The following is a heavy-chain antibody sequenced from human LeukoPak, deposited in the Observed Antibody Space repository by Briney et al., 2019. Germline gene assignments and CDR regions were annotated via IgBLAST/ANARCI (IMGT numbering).Heavy chain of an antibody. CDR1: GFTFSSYA. D-gene: IGHD6-19*01. CDR2: ISGSGGST. V-gene: IGHV3-23*01. CDR3: AKDRSSSGWYALDN. J-gene: IGHJ4*02. Sequence: GGSLRLSCAASGFTFSSYAMSWVRQAPGKGLEWVSAISGSGGSTYYADSVKGRFTISRDNSKNTLYMQMNSLRDEDTAVYYCAKDRSSSGWYALDNWGQGTLVTVAS.